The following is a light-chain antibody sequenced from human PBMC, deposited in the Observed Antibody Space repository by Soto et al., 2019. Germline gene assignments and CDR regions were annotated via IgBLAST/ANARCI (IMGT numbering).Light chain of an antibody. V-gene: IGKV1-5*01. J-gene: IGKJ5*01. Sequence: DIQMTQSPSTLSASAGDRVTITCLASQSISSWLAWYQQKPGKAPKLLIYAASTLQSGVPSRFSGSGSGTDFTLTISCLQSEDFATYYCQQYYSYPTFGQGTRLEIK. CDR2: AAS. CDR3: QQYYSYPT. CDR1: QSISSW.